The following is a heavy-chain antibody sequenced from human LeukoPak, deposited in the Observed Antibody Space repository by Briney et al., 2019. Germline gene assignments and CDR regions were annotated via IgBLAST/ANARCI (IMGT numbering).Heavy chain of an antibody. CDR3: ARDLFGYSSGPYYFDY. CDR1: GYTFTSYA. V-gene: IGHV1-18*01. D-gene: IGHD6-19*01. J-gene: IGHJ4*02. Sequence: ASVKVSCKASGYTFTSYAISWVRQAPGQGLEWMGWISAYNGNTNYAQKLQGRVTMTTDTSTSTAYMELRSLRSDDTAVYYCARDLFGYSSGPYYFDYWGQGTLVTVSS. CDR2: ISAYNGNT.